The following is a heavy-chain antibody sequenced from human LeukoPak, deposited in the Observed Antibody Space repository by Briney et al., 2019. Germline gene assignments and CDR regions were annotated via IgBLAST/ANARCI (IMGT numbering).Heavy chain of an antibody. D-gene: IGHD3-9*01. CDR2: ISYDGSNK. J-gene: IGHJ4*02. CDR1: GFTFSSYG. CDR3: AKEYDDILTGYSGGFDY. Sequence: GGSLRLSCAASGFTFSSYGMHWVRQAPGKGLEWVAVISYDGSNKYYADSVKGRFTISRDNSKNTLYLQMNSLRAGDTAVYYCAKEYDDILTGYSGGFDYWGQGTLVTVSS. V-gene: IGHV3-30*18.